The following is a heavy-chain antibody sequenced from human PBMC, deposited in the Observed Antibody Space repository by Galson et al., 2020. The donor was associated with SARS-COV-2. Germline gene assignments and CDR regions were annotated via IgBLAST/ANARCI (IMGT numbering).Heavy chain of an antibody. CDR1: GYTFTDYY. Sequence: ASVKVSCKASGYTFTDYYLFWVRQAPGQGLEWMGYINPNSGVTKFAQKFRGRVTMTRDTSISTVYMDLNRLTSDDTAVYYCARDRHDRHTSLILRYFHYWGQGTLVTVST. CDR2: INPNSGVT. CDR3: ARDRHDRHTSLILRYFHY. D-gene: IGHD3-3*01. V-gene: IGHV1-2*02. J-gene: IGHJ4*02.